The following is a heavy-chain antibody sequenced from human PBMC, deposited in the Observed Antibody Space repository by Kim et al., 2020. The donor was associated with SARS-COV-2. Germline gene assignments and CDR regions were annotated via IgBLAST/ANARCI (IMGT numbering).Heavy chain of an antibody. Sequence: SETLSLTCTVSGGSISSYYWSWIRQPPGKGLEWIGYIYYSGSTNYNPSLKSRVTISVDTSKNQFSLKLSSVTAADTAVYYCARRRKERSYYYYGMDVWGQGTTVTVSS. CDR1: GGSISSYY. CDR3: ARRRKERSYYYYGMDV. J-gene: IGHJ6*02. V-gene: IGHV4-59*01. CDR2: IYYSGST.